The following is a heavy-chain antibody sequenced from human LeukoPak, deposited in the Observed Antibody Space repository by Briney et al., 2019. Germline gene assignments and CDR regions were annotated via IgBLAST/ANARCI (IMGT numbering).Heavy chain of an antibody. V-gene: IGHV3-11*01. CDR2: ISSSGSTI. CDR1: GFTFGDYY. J-gene: IGHJ4*02. Sequence: GGSLRLSCAASGFTFGDYYMSWIRQAPGKGLEWVAYISSSGSTIFYADFVTGRFTISRDNAKNSLSLQLNSLRAGDTAVYYCARGASTDAYSYWGQGTLVTVSS. CDR3: ARGASTDAYSY. D-gene: IGHD3-16*01.